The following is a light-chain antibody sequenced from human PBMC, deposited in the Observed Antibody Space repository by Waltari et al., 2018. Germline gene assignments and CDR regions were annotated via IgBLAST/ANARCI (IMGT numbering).Light chain of an antibody. V-gene: IGKV1-39*01. CDR3: QQSSTIPNT. J-gene: IGKJ2*01. CDR1: QSVEGY. Sequence: DIQMTQSPPSLSASVGDRVTIPCRASQSVEGYLNWYQQRPGSAPTLMIYSASSLQRGVSARFSGSGFGTEFSLTISGLQPEDFATYFCQQSSTIPNTFGQGTKLEI. CDR2: SAS.